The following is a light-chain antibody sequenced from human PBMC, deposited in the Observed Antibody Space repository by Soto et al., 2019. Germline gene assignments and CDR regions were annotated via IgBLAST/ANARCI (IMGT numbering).Light chain of an antibody. V-gene: IGLV3-1*01. Sequence: SYELTQPPSVSVSPGQTASITCSGDKLGDKYACWYQQKPGQSPVLVIYQXSKRPSGIPXRXXXXXXXXTXXXTXSGTQAMDEADYYCQAWDSSAHVVFGGGTKLTVL. CDR3: QAWDSSAHVV. CDR1: KLGDKY. J-gene: IGLJ2*01. CDR2: QXS.